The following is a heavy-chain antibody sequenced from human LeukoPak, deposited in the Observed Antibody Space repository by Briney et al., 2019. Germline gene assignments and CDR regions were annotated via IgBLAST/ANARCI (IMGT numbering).Heavy chain of an antibody. CDR1: GFTFSNAW. Sequence: GGSLRLSCAASGFTFSNAWMSWVRQAPGKGLEWVGRIKSKTDGGTTDYAAPVKGRFTISRDDSKNTLYLQMNSLKTEDTAVYYCTTEWIQLWLFDYWAREPWSPSPQ. CDR3: TTEWIQLWLFDY. CDR2: IKSKTDGGTT. V-gene: IGHV3-15*01. J-gene: IGHJ4*02. D-gene: IGHD5-18*01.